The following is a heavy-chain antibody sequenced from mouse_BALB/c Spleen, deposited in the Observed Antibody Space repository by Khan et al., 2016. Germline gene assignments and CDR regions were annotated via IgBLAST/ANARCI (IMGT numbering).Heavy chain of an antibody. CDR2: IYPANGNT. Sequence: VQLQQSGAELVKPGASVKLSCTASGFNIKDTYMHWVKQRPEQGLEWIGRIYPANGNTKYDPKFQGKATITADTSSNTAYLQLSSLTSEDTAVYYFARSPYDYDVGMAYWGQGTLVTVSA. V-gene: IGHV14-3*02. CDR3: ARSPYDYDVGMAY. D-gene: IGHD2-4*01. CDR1: GFNIKDTY. J-gene: IGHJ3*01.